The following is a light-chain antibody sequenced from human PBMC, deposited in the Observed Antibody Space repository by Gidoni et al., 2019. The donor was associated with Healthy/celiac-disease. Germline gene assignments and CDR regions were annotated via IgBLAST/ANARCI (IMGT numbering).Light chain of an antibody. CDR2: GAS. V-gene: IGKV3-20*01. J-gene: IGKJ4*01. CDR3: QQYGSSPLT. CDR1: QSVSSSY. Sequence: EIVLTQAPGTLSLSPGERATLSCRASQSVSSSYLAWSKQKPGQAPRLLIYGASSRATGIPDRFSGSGSGTDFTLTISRLEPEDFAVYYCQQYGSSPLTFGGGTKVEIK.